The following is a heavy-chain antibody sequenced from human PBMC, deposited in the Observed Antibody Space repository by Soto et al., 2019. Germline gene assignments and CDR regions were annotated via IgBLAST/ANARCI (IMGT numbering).Heavy chain of an antibody. V-gene: IGHV5-10-1*01. CDR2: IDPTDSYP. D-gene: IGHD2-15*01. J-gene: IGHJ5*02. CDR3: ARGGPQVVHNWVDP. CDR1: GYTFTSYW. Sequence: EVKLVQSGAEVKKPGESLRISCKGSGYTFTSYWINWVRQMPGKGLELMGRIDPTDSYPNYNPSFQGHVTISADKSLSTAYLQWDSLRASDTATYYCARGGPQVVHNWVDPWGQGTLVTVSS.